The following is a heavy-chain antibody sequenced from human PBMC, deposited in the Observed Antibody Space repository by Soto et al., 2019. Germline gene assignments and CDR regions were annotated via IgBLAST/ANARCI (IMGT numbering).Heavy chain of an antibody. V-gene: IGHV1-69*06. D-gene: IGHD3-22*01. J-gene: IGHJ6*02. CDR3: ARDITMIVVGNAYDGMDV. CDR2: IIPIFGTA. Sequence: QVQLVQSGAEVKKPGSSVKVSCKASGGTFSSYAISWVRQAPGQGLEWMGGIIPIFGTANYAQKFQGRVTITADKSTSTAYMERSSLRFEFTAVYYCARDITMIVVGNAYDGMDVWGQGTTVTVSS. CDR1: GGTFSSYA.